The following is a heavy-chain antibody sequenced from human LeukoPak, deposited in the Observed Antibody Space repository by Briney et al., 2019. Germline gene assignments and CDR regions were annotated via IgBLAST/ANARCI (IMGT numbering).Heavy chain of an antibody. CDR2: IYTSGST. V-gene: IGHV4-61*02. CDR3: ARGQVVPVRGAFDI. Sequence: SETLSLTCTVSGGSLSSGSYYWCWIRQPAGKGLEWIGRIYTSGSTNYNPSLKSRVTISVDTSKNQFPLKLSSVTAADTAVYYCARGQVVPVRGAFDIWGQGTMVTVSS. J-gene: IGHJ3*02. CDR1: GGSLSSGSYY. D-gene: IGHD2-2*01.